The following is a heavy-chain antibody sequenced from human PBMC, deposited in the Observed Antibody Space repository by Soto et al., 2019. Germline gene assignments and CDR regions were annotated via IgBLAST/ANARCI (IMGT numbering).Heavy chain of an antibody. V-gene: IGHV4-34*01. CDR2: INHSGST. D-gene: IGHD3-10*01. J-gene: IGHJ3*02. Sequence: SETRSLTRAVYGGSFSGYYRSWIRQPPGKGLEWIGEINHSGSTNYNPSLKSRVTISVDTYKNQFSLKLSSVTAADTAVYYCARAGSITMVRGVTYAFDIGGQGTMVTVSS. CDR3: ARAGSITMVRGVTYAFDI. CDR1: GGSFSGYY.